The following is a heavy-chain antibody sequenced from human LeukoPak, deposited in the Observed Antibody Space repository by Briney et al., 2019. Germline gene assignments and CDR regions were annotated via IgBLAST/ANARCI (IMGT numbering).Heavy chain of an antibody. Sequence: SETLSLTCTVSGGSISSGSYYWSWIRQPAGKGLEWIGRIYSSGSTNYNPSLKSRVTLSVDTSKNQFSLKLSSVTAADTAVYYCARESYYYDSSGYRRFDYWGQGTLVTVSS. CDR3: ARESYYYDSSGYRRFDY. CDR2: IYSSGST. CDR1: GGSISSGSYY. V-gene: IGHV4-61*02. D-gene: IGHD3-22*01. J-gene: IGHJ4*02.